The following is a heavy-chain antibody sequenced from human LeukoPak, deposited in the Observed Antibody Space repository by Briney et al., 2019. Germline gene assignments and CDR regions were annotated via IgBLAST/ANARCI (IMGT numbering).Heavy chain of an antibody. CDR1: GGTFSSYA. Sequence: SVKVSCKASGGTFSSYAISWVRQAPGQGLEWMGGIIPIFGTANYAQKFQGRVTITSDESTSTAYMELSSLRSEDTAVYYCASGVVVAATQRFDYWGQGTLVTVSS. V-gene: IGHV1-69*01. D-gene: IGHD2-15*01. J-gene: IGHJ4*02. CDR3: ASGVVVAATQRFDY. CDR2: IIPIFGTA.